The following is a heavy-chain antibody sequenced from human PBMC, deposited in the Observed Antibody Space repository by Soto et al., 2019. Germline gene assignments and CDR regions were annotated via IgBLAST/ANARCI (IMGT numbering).Heavy chain of an antibody. D-gene: IGHD5-12*01. CDR1: GGSISSGGYY. CDR3: ARYEQATTGGDY. V-gene: IGHV4-61*08. CDR2: IYYSGST. Sequence: SETLSLTCTVSGGSISSGGYYWSWIRQHPGKGLEWIGYIYYSGSTYYNPSLKSRVTISVDTSKNQFSLKLSSVTAADTAVYYCARYEQATTGGDYWGQGTLVTVSS. J-gene: IGHJ4*02.